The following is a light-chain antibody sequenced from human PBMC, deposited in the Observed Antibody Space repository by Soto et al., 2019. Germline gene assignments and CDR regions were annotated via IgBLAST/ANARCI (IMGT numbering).Light chain of an antibody. CDR1: SSDVGGYYS. CDR2: GVT. J-gene: IGLJ1*01. V-gene: IGLV2-14*01. Sequence: QSALTQPRSVSGSPGQSVTISCTGTSSDVGGYYSVSWYQHHPGKAPKLIIYGVTNRPSGVSNRFSGSKSGNTASLTISGLQAEDEADYHCSSYTSGSSHYVFGTGTKVTVL. CDR3: SSYTSGSSHYV.